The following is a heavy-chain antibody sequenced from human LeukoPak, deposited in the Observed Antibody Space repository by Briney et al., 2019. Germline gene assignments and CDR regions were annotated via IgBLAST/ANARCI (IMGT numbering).Heavy chain of an antibody. Sequence: SVKVSCKASGYTFTNYAMSWVRQAPGQGLEWMGGIIPIFGTANYAQKFQGRVTITADKSTSTAYMEVSSLRSEDTAVYYCARDYGSGREFAYYYYYMDVWGKGTTVTISS. V-gene: IGHV1-69*06. CDR2: IIPIFGTA. CDR1: GYTFTNYA. D-gene: IGHD3-10*01. CDR3: ARDYGSGREFAYYYYYMDV. J-gene: IGHJ6*03.